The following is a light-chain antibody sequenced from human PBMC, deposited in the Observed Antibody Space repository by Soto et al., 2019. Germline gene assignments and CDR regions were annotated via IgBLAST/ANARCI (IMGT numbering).Light chain of an antibody. CDR3: SSYTGTNNFGV. Sequence: QSVLTQPPSASVSPGQSVTISCTGSSSDVGGYNYVSWYQQHPGKAPKLVIYVVRKRPSGVPDRFSGSKSGNTASLTVSGLQAEDEADYYCSSYTGTNNFGVFGPGTKVTVL. V-gene: IGLV2-8*01. J-gene: IGLJ1*01. CDR1: SSDVGGYNY. CDR2: VVR.